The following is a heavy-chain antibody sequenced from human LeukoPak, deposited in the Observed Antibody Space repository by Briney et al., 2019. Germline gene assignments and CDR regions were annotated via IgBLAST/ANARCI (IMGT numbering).Heavy chain of an antibody. CDR3: AKDHDYDFWSGYNNEGDDAFDI. CDR2: ISGSGGST. V-gene: IGHV3-23*01. D-gene: IGHD3-3*01. Sequence: GGSLRLSCAASGFTFSSYAMSWVRQAPGKGLEWASAISGSGGSTYYADSVKGRFTISRDNSKNTLYLQMNSLRAEDTAVYYCAKDHDYDFWSGYNNEGDDAFDIWGQGTMVTVSS. J-gene: IGHJ3*02. CDR1: GFTFSSYA.